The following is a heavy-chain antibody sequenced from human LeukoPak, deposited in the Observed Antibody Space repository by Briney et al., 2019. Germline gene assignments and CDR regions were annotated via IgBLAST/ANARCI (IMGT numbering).Heavy chain of an antibody. Sequence: KPGGSLRLSCAASGFTFSNAWMNWVRQAPGKGLEWVGRIKSKTDGGTTDYAAPVKGRFTISRDDSKNALYLQMNSLITEDTAVYYCTTEERVSSGYCSGGSCYIDYWGQGTLVTVSS. CDR1: GFTFSNAW. D-gene: IGHD2-15*01. CDR3: TTEERVSSGYCSGGSCYIDY. V-gene: IGHV3-15*01. CDR2: IKSKTDGGTT. J-gene: IGHJ4*02.